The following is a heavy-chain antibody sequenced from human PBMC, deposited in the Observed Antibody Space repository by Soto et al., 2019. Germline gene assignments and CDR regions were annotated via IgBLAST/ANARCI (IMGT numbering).Heavy chain of an antibody. J-gene: IGHJ4*02. V-gene: IGHV3-30-3*01. D-gene: IGHD2-21*01. CDR2: VSIDENDR. Sequence: QVQLVESGGGVGQPGTSLRLSCVASGFSLSNFPMYWVRRAPGKGLEWVAVVSIDENDRRYADSMKGRFTFPRDSSKNTLYLQIAGLTIEDTAVYHCARDRYWTFDYWGQGTLVTVPS. CDR3: ARDRYWTFDY. CDR1: GFSLSNFP.